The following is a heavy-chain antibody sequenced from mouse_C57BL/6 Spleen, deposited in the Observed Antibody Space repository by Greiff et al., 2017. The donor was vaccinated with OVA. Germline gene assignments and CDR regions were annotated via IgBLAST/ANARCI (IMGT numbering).Heavy chain of an antibody. CDR2: IYPGDGDT. J-gene: IGHJ3*01. CDR3: AREDGYYLAWFAY. D-gene: IGHD2-3*01. Sequence: VQLQQSGPELVKPGASVKISCKASGYAFSSSWMNWVKQRPGKGLEWIGRIYPGDGDTNYNGKFKGKATLTADKSSSTAYMQLSSLTSEDSAVYFCAREDGYYLAWFAYWGQGTLVTVSA. V-gene: IGHV1-82*01. CDR1: GYAFSSSW.